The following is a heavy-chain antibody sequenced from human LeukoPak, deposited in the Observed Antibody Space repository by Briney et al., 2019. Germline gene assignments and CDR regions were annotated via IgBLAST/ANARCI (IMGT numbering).Heavy chain of an antibody. CDR3: ERGYSSSYRIDY. J-gene: IGHJ4*02. V-gene: IGHV3-74*01. D-gene: IGHD6-6*01. CDR2: INTEGGST. CDR1: GFTFISYW. Sequence: GGSLRLSCAASGFTFISYWMHWVRQAPGRGLVWVSRINTEGGSTTYADSVKGRFTISRDNAKHTLYLKMNPLSGEDTAVYYCERGYSSSYRIDYWGQGPLVPVSS.